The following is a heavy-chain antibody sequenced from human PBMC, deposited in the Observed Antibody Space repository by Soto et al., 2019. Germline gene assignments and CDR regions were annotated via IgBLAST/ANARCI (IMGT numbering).Heavy chain of an antibody. V-gene: IGHV3-15*07. Sequence: EVQLVESGGGLVKPEGSLRLSCAAFGFTFSNAWMNWVRQAPGKGLEWVGRIKSKTDGGTTDYAAPVKGRFTISRDDSKNTLYLQMNSLKTEDTDVYYCTTEGSIAVAGTLGDFDFWGLGTLVTVSS. D-gene: IGHD6-19*01. J-gene: IGHJ4*02. CDR3: TTEGSIAVAGTLGDFDF. CDR1: GFTFSNAW. CDR2: IKSKTDGGTT.